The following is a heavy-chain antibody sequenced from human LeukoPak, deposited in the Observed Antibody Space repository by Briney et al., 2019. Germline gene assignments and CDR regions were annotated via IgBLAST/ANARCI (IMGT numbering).Heavy chain of an antibody. J-gene: IGHJ6*03. CDR1: GYTFTGYY. Sequence: ASVKVSCKASGYTFTGYYMHWVRQAPGQGLEWMGWINPNSGGTNYAQKFQGRVTMTRDTSISTAYMELSRLRSDDTAVYYCAREGVAQLAVYYYYYYMDVWGKGTTVTVSS. V-gene: IGHV1-2*02. CDR2: INPNSGGT. D-gene: IGHD6-6*01. CDR3: AREGVAQLAVYYYYYYMDV.